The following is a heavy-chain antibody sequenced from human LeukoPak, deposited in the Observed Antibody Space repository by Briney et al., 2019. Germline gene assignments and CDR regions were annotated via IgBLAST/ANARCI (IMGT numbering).Heavy chain of an antibody. J-gene: IGHJ4*02. CDR3: ASLSLRWSDY. V-gene: IGHV3-48*04. CDR1: GFSFSSYS. D-gene: IGHD4-23*01. CDR2: ISSSSSSI. Sequence: GGSLRLSCAASGFSFSSYSMNWVRQAPGKGLEWVSYISSSSSSIYYADSVKGRFTISRDNAKNSVYLQMNSLRAEDTAVYYCASLSLRWSDYWGQGTLVTVSS.